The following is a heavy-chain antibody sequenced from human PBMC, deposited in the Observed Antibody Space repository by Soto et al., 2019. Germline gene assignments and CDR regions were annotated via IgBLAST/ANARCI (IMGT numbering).Heavy chain of an antibody. CDR3: ARHSLATQPGDY. Sequence: PGESLKISCKASGYSFSTYWIAWVCQRPGKGLDWMGIIYPGDSDTRYSPSFQGQVTISVDNSIDTAYLEWTTLRASDSAMYYCARHSLATQPGDYWGQGTRVTVSS. CDR1: GYSFSTYW. J-gene: IGHJ4*02. D-gene: IGHD5-12*01. V-gene: IGHV5-51*01. CDR2: IYPGDSDT.